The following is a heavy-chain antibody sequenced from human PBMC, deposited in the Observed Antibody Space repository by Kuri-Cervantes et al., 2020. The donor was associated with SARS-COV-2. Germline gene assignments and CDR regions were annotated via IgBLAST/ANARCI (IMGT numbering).Heavy chain of an antibody. CDR3: ARGAYYDSSGFPFKHNWFDP. CDR1: GDSVSSNSAA. D-gene: IGHD3-22*01. V-gene: IGHV6-1*01. Sequence: SVTLSLTCAISGDSVSSNSAAWSWIRQSPSRGLEWLGRTYYRSKWYNDYVVSVKSRITIDPDTSKGQFSLQLNSVTPEDTAVYYCARGAYYDSSGFPFKHNWFDPWGQGTLVTVSS. J-gene: IGHJ5*02. CDR2: TYYRSKWYN.